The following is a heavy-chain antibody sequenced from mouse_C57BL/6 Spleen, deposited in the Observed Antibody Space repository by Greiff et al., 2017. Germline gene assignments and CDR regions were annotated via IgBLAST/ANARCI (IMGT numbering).Heavy chain of an antibody. CDR3: APDWDVNAMDD. J-gene: IGHJ4*01. CDR1: GFNIKDYY. D-gene: IGHD4-1*01. V-gene: IGHV14-2*01. Sequence: EVQLQESGAELVKPGASVKLSCTASGFNIKDYYMHWVKQRTEQGLEWIGRIDPEDGETKYAPKFQGKATITADTSSNTAYLQLSSLTSEDTAGYYWAPDWDVNAMDDWGQGTAVTVSS. CDR2: IDPEDGET.